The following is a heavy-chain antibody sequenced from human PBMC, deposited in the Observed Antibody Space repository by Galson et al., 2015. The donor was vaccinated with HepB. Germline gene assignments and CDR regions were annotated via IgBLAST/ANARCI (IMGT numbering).Heavy chain of an antibody. Sequence: SLRLSCAASGFTFSSYAMSWVRQAPGKGLEWVSAISGSGGSTYYADSVKGRFTISRDNSKNTLYLQMNSLRAEDTAVYYCAKDKMGATTSYDYWGQGTLVTVSS. D-gene: IGHD1-26*01. CDR2: ISGSGGST. CDR3: AKDKMGATTSYDY. CDR1: GFTFSSYA. V-gene: IGHV3-23*01. J-gene: IGHJ4*02.